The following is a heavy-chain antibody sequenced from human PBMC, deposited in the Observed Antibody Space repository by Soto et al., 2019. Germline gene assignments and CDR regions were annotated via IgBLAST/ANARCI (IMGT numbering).Heavy chain of an antibody. CDR1: GFTFSSYG. V-gene: IGHV3-30*18. J-gene: IGHJ4*02. Sequence: QGQLVESGGGVVQPGRSLRLSCAASGFTFSSYGMLWVRQAPGKGLEWVAVITYDGSNKYYADSVKGRFTVSRDKSKNKMYLQVNSLRANDTAVYYCAKGKVPVVVTAANDCWGQGTLVTV. CDR3: AKGKVPVVVTAANDC. D-gene: IGHD2-21*02. CDR2: ITYDGSNK.